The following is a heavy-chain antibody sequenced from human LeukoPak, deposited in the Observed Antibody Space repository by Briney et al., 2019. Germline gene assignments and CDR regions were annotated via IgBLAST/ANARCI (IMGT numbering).Heavy chain of an antibody. D-gene: IGHD3-22*01. CDR3: ARDRGSGYPWN. J-gene: IGHJ4*02. CDR2: MYTSGST. Sequence: SETLSLTCTVSGYSISSGYYWSWIRQPAGKGLEWIGRMYTSGSTNYNPSLKSRVAMSVDTSKNQFSLKLSSVTAADTAVYYCARDRGSGYPWNRGQGTLVTVSS. V-gene: IGHV4-4*07. CDR1: GYSISSGYY.